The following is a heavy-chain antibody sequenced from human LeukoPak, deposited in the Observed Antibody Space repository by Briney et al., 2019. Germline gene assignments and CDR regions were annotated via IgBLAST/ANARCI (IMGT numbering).Heavy chain of an antibody. D-gene: IGHD3-22*01. V-gene: IGHV4-34*01. CDR2: INHSGST. CDR3: ARGATYFDYDSSGYYYRWFDP. CDR1: GASFSGYY. J-gene: IGHJ5*02. Sequence: SEPLSLTCAVYGASFSGYYWSWIRPPPGKGLEWIGEINHSGSTNYNPSLKSRVTISVDTSKNQFSLKLSSVTAADTAVYYCARGATYFDYDSSGYYYRWFDPWGQGTLVTVSS.